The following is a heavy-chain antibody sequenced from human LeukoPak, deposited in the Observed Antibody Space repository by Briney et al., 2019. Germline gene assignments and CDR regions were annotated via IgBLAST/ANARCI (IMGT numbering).Heavy chain of an antibody. Sequence: SEALCLTCTVSAASIRNNHWSWIRQPPGEGLEWIGYIYSTGSTSYNPSLKSRVTISVDTSKNQFSLNLTSVTAADTAVYYCARRFYYDGHHDSWGQGTLDPVFS. CDR1: AASIRNNH. D-gene: IGHD3-22*01. J-gene: IGHJ4*02. V-gene: IGHV4-59*08. CDR2: IYSTGST. CDR3: ARRFYYDGHHDS.